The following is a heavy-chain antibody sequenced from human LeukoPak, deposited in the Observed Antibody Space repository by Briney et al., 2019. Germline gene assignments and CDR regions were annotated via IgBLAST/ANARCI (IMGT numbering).Heavy chain of an antibody. CDR1: GFTFSSYW. J-gene: IGHJ4*02. CDR3: ARDQGIAVAGIGDY. Sequence: GGSLRLSCAASGFTFSSYWMSWVRQAPGKGLEWVANIKQDGSEKYYVDSVKGRFTISRDNAKNSLYLQMNSLRAEDTAVYFCARDQGIAVAGIGDYWGQGTLVTVSS. D-gene: IGHD6-19*01. CDR2: IKQDGSEK. V-gene: IGHV3-7*01.